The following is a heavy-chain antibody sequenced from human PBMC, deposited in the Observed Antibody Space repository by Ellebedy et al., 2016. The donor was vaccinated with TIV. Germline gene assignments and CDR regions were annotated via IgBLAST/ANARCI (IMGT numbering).Heavy chain of an antibody. V-gene: IGHV3-73*01. J-gene: IGHJ4*02. CDR2: IRSKGNNYAT. D-gene: IGHD2-2*01. Sequence: GGSLRLXCAASGFTFSGSAMHWVRQASGKGLEWVGRIRSKGNNYATAYAVSVKGRFTISRDDSKNTAYLQMNSLKTEDTAVYYCSRHIPGYCTSSSCHPFDYWGQGTLVTVSS. CDR1: GFTFSGSA. CDR3: SRHIPGYCTSSSCHPFDY.